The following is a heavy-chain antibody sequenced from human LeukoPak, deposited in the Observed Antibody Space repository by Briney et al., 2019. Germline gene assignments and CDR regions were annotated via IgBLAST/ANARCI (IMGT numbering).Heavy chain of an antibody. CDR3: ERVPRSGNHFDY. D-gene: IGHD1-26*01. J-gene: IGHJ4*02. CDR2: IRSGGSSI. CDR1: GFTYCSYE. Sequence: PGGSVRLSCTACGFTYCSYEMMWVRQAKGQGGEWVSYIRSGGSSIYGDSVKGRFTISRNNAKNSLYLEMNSLRAEDTAVYYCERVPRSGNHFDYWGQGTLVTVSS. V-gene: IGHV3-48*03.